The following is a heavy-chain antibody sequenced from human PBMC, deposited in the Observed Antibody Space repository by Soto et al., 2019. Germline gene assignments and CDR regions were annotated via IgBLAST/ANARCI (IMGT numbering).Heavy chain of an antibody. CDR1: GYTFTSYG. J-gene: IGHJ4*02. V-gene: IGHV1-3*01. Sequence: ASVKVSCKASGYTFTSYGISWVRQAPGQGLEWMGWINAGNGNTKYSQKFQGRVTITRDTSAGTAYMELSSLRSEDTAVYYCARGPGGPDGPGDYWGQGTLVTVSS. CDR3: ARGPGGPDGPGDY. D-gene: IGHD2-15*01. CDR2: INAGNGNT.